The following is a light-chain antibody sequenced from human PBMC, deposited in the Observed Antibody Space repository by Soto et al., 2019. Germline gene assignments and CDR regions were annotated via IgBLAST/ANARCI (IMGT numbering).Light chain of an antibody. V-gene: IGKV3-20*01. CDR1: QSVSSSY. CDR3: QQYGSSPLT. J-gene: IGKJ4*01. CDR2: GAS. Sequence: EIVLTQSPGTLSLSPGERATLSCRARQSVSSSYLAWYQQKPGQAPRLLIYGASSRATGIPDRFSGSGSGTDFALTISSLEREDFALYYCQQYGSSPLTFGGGTKVEIK.